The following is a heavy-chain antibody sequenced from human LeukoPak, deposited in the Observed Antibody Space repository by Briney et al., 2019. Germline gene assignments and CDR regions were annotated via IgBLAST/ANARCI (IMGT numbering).Heavy chain of an antibody. Sequence: PSETLSLTCAVYGGSFSCYYWSWIRQPPGKGLEWIGEINHSGSTNYNPSLKSRVTISVDTSKNQFSLKLSSVTAADTAVYYCASPGVLGTHYFGYWGQGTLVTVSS. CDR3: ASPGVLGTHYFGY. CDR1: GGSFSCYY. V-gene: IGHV4-34*01. D-gene: IGHD1-14*01. J-gene: IGHJ4*02. CDR2: INHSGST.